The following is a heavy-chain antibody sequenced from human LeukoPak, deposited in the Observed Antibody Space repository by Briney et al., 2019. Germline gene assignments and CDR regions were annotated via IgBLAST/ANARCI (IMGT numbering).Heavy chain of an antibody. D-gene: IGHD6-13*01. CDR1: GFTFSDYS. CDR3: ARGAAAADH. J-gene: IGHJ4*02. CDR2: ISTSSSII. V-gene: IGHV3-48*02. Sequence: GGSLRLSCAASGFTFSDYSMNWVRQAPGKGLEWVSYISTSSSIIYYSDSVKGRFTISRDNVKKSLYLQMNSLRDDDTGVYYCARGAAAADHWGQGTPVTVSS.